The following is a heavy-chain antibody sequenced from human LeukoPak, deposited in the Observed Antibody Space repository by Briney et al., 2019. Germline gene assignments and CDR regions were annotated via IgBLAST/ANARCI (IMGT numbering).Heavy chain of an antibody. CDR1: GFTFSSYA. D-gene: IGHD5-24*01. CDR3: AKDLEMATIGPFDY. Sequence: HPGGSLRLSCAASGFTFSSYAMHWVRQAPGKGLEWVAVISYDGSNKYYADSVKGRFTISRDNSKNTLYLQMNSLRAEDTAVYYCAKDLEMATIGPFDYWGQGTLVTVSS. J-gene: IGHJ4*02. CDR2: ISYDGSNK. V-gene: IGHV3-30-3*01.